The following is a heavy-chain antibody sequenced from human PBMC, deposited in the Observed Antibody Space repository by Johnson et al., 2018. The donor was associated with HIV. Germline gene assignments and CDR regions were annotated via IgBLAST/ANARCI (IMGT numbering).Heavy chain of an antibody. Sequence: VLLVESGGGLVQPGGSLRLSCAASGFTVSRNYMTWVRQAPGKGLEWVSVIYRGGSTYYADSVKGRFTISRDNSKNTMYLQMNSLKAEDTAVYYCASLSDDAFDFWGQGTMVTVSS. CDR3: ASLSDDAFDF. CDR2: IYRGGST. J-gene: IGHJ3*01. CDR1: GFTVSRNY. V-gene: IGHV3-66*01.